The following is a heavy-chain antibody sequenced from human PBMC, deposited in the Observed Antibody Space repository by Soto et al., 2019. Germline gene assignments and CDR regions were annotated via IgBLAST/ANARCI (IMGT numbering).Heavy chain of an antibody. CDR3: ARDHRVYYDFWSGYYTGWDYYYYYGMDV. D-gene: IGHD3-3*01. CDR1: GYTFTSYY. V-gene: IGHV1-46*01. Sequence: APVKVSCKASGYTFTSYYMHWVRQAPGQGLEWMGIINPSGGSTSYAQKFQGRVTMTRDTSTSTVYMELSSLRSEDTAVYYCARDHRVYYDFWSGYYTGWDYYYYYGMDVWGQGTTVTVSS. CDR2: INPSGGST. J-gene: IGHJ6*02.